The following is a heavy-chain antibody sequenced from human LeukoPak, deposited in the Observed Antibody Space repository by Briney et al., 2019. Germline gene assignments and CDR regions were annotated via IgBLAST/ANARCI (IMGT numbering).Heavy chain of an antibody. CDR3: AKEAPNQSPTYDSSGLYYRYFDY. CDR1: GFTFSSYW. CDR2: INSDGSIT. V-gene: IGHV3-74*01. Sequence: GGSLRLSCAASGFTFSSYWIHWVRQAPGKGPVWVSRINSDGSITNYADSVKGRFTISRDNSRNTVYLQMNSLRAEDTAVYYCAKEAPNQSPTYDSSGLYYRYFDYWGQGTLVTVSS. J-gene: IGHJ4*02. D-gene: IGHD3-22*01.